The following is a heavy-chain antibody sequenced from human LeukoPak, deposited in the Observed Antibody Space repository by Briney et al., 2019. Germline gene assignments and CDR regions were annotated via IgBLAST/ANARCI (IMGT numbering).Heavy chain of an antibody. J-gene: IGHJ4*02. D-gene: IGHD3-22*01. CDR2: ISSSSSYI. Sequence: GGSLTLSCTASGFTFSSYSMNWVRQAPGKGLEWVSSISSSSSYIYYADSVKGRFTISRDNAKNSLYLQMNSLRAEDTAVYYCARELGVTSDYWGQGTLVTVSS. CDR3: ARELGVTSDY. V-gene: IGHV3-21*01. CDR1: GFTFSSYS.